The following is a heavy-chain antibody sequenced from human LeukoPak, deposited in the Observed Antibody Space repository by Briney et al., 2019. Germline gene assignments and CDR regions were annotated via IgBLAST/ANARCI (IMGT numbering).Heavy chain of an antibody. CDR1: AYTFTGYY. CDR3: ARRSRNGLDAFDI. J-gene: IGHJ3*02. V-gene: IGHV1-2*02. CDR2: IDPNNADT. D-gene: IGHD2-8*01. Sequence: VSVKVSCKASAYTFTGYYLHWVRQAPGQGPEWVGWIDPNNADTEYAQEFQGRVTMTRVRSISTAYMELSRLTSDDTAVYYCARRSRNGLDAFDIWGQGTMVTVSS.